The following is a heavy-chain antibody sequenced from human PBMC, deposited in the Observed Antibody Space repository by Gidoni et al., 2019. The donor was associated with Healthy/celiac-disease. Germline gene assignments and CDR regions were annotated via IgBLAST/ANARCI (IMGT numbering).Heavy chain of an antibody. V-gene: IGHV3-30-3*01. CDR2: ISYDGSNK. Sequence: QVQLVASGGGVVQPGRSLSLSCAAAGFPFSSYAMHWVRQAPGKGLEWVAVISYDGSNKYYADSVKGRFTISRDNSKNTLYLQMNSLRAEDTAVYYCASWYLDAFDIWGQGTMVTVSS. CDR1: GFPFSSYA. D-gene: IGHD1-20*01. J-gene: IGHJ3*02. CDR3: ASWYLDAFDI.